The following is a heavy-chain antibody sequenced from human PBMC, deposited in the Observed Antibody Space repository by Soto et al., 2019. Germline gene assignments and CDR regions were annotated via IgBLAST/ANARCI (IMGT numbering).Heavy chain of an antibody. V-gene: IGHV4-59*01. Sequence: SETLSLTCTVSGGSISSYYWSWIRQPPGKGLEWIGYIYYSGSTNYNPSLKSRVTISVDTSKNQFSLKLSSVTAADTAVYYCARDPLDWFDPWGQGTLVTVSS. CDR2: IYYSGST. CDR1: GGSISSYY. CDR3: ARDPLDWFDP. J-gene: IGHJ5*02.